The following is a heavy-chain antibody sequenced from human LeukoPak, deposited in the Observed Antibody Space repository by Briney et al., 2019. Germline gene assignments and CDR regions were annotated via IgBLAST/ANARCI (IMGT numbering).Heavy chain of an antibody. CDR1: GFTFSSYR. CDR2: ISSSSSTI. CDR3: ARSSRELGGYAPWELMPPFDY. J-gene: IGHJ4*02. D-gene: IGHD1-7*01. Sequence: GGSLRLSCAASGFTFSSYRMNWVRQAPGKGLEWVSCISSSSSTIYYADSVKGRFTISRDNAKNSLYLQMNSLRAEDTAVYYCARSSRELGGYAPWELMPPFDYRGQGTLVTVSS. V-gene: IGHV3-48*01.